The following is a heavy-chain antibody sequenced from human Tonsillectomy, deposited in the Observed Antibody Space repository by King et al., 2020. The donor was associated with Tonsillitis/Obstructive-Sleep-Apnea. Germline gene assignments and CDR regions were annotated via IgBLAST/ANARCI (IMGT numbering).Heavy chain of an antibody. D-gene: IGHD2-2*03. J-gene: IGHJ5*02. CDR3: ARGGYCGVTSCSTGWFDP. CDR1: GFTFSDYY. V-gene: IGHV3-11*06. Sequence: VQLVESGGGLVKPGGSLRLSCAASGFTFSDYYMSWIRQAPGKGLEWVSDISSTSSFTYYADSVKGRFTISRDNAKNSLYLQMNSLRAEDAAVYYCARGGYCGVTSCSTGWFDPWGQGTLVTVSS. CDR2: ISSTSSFT.